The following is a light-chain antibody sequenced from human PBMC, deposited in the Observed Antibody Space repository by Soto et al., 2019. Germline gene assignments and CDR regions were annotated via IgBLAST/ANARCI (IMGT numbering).Light chain of an antibody. V-gene: IGKV3-20*01. CDR2: GAS. J-gene: IGKJ1*01. Sequence: EIVLTQSPGTLSLSPGERATLSCRASKSVSSSYLAWYQQKPGQAPRLLIYGASSRATGIPDRFSGSGSGTDFALTVSILEPEDVAVYYCQQYGISPWTFGQGTKVEIK. CDR1: KSVSSSY. CDR3: QQYGISPWT.